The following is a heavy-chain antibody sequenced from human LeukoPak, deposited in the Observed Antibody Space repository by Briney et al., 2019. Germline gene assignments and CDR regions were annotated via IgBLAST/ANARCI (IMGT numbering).Heavy chain of an antibody. CDR2: VQYTGIS. V-gene: IGHV4-59*11. CDR1: GGAISAHY. D-gene: IGHD3-9*01. Sequence: SETLSLTCSVSGGAISAHYWNWIRQPPGKGLEWIGFVQYTGISNYHPSLKSRVNMSVDTSRKQVSLTLSSVTAADTAVYYCARGDFDWKPRYDPWGQGTLVAVST. J-gene: IGHJ4*02. CDR3: ARGDFDWKPRYDP.